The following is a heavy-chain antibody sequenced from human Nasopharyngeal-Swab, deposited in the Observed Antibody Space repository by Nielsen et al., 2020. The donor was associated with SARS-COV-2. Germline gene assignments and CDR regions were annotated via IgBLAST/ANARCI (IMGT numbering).Heavy chain of an antibody. CDR2: ISSSSSTI. D-gene: IGHD1-26*01. CDR1: GFTFSSYS. Sequence: GESLKISCAASGFTFSSYSMNWVRQAPGKGLEWVSYISSSSSTIYYADSVKGRFTIPRDNAKNSLYLQMNSLRDEDTAVYYCASGSSWWFDPWGQGTLVTVSS. CDR3: ASGSSWWFDP. J-gene: IGHJ5*02. V-gene: IGHV3-48*02.